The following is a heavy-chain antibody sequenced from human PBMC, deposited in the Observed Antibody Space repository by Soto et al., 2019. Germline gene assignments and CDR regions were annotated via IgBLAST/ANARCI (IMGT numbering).Heavy chain of an antibody. Sequence: ETPSLTCSVSGTSVSNYYWSWIRQPAGKGLEHIGRIYTSGSTSYNPSLKSRVTMSMDTSQTQIYLNLTSVTAADTAVYYCARGGIQLSYAFDYWGQGIQVTVSS. J-gene: IGHJ4*02. CDR2: IYTSGST. CDR1: GTSVSNYY. CDR3: ARGGIQLSYAFDY. V-gene: IGHV4-4*07. D-gene: IGHD5-18*01.